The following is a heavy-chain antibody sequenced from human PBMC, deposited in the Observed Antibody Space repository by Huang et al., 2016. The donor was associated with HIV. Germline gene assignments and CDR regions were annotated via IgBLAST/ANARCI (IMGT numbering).Heavy chain of an antibody. J-gene: IGHJ4*02. CDR1: GDFISSTNYY. CDR2: VYQSGST. D-gene: IGHD6-13*01. Sequence: QLQLQESGPGQVKPSETLSLTCTVSGDFISSTNYYWGWFCQSPGKGLEWVGSVYQSGSTNFNPSLKSRVTLSVDTSRNQVSLRLNSVTAADTAVYYCASQHIGAAATWFWGRGTQVAVSS. V-gene: IGHV4-39*01. CDR3: ASQHIGAAATWF.